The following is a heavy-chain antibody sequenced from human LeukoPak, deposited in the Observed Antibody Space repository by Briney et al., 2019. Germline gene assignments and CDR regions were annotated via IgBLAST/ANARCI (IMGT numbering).Heavy chain of an antibody. D-gene: IGHD4/OR15-4a*01. Sequence: GESLKISCKGSGYNFGSLWIAWVRQMPGKGLEWMGTIYPGDSDTRYSPSFQGQVTISADKSINTAYLQWSSLKASNTAMYFCARHPKMSSSNYYFDYWGQGTLVTVSS. J-gene: IGHJ4*02. V-gene: IGHV5-51*01. CDR3: ARHPKMSSSNYYFDY. CDR2: IYPGDSDT. CDR1: GYNFGSLW.